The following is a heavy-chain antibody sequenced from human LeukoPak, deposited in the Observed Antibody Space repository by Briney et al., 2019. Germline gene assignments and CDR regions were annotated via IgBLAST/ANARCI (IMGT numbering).Heavy chain of an antibody. CDR3: AGRGQRYFRD. Sequence: SETLSLTCAVSGASINNNYWTWVRQPPGKGLEWIGYIYRIGNTDYNPSLKSRVTISLDTSKNQLSLNLTSVTAADTAVYYCAGRGQRYFRDWGQGTLVTAYS. CDR2: IYRIGNT. J-gene: IGHJ1*01. V-gene: IGHV4-4*08. CDR1: GASINNNY.